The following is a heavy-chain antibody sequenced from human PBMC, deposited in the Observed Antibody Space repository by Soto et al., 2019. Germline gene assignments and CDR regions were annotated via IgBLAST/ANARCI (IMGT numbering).Heavy chain of an antibody. Sequence: EVQLLESGGGLVQPGGSLRLSCVVSGFTFSSYAMNWVRQAPGKGLEWVSIISAGGGNTNYSDSVKGRFTISRDKSKNTLYLQMNSLRDEDTAVYYCAKGGSWYPRFDDWGQGTLVTVSS. J-gene: IGHJ4*02. CDR1: GFTFSSYA. V-gene: IGHV3-23*01. CDR2: ISAGGGNT. CDR3: AKGGSWYPRFDD. D-gene: IGHD6-13*01.